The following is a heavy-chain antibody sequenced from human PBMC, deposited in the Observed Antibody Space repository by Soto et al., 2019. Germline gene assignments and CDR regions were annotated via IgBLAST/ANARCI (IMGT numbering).Heavy chain of an antibody. Sequence: QVQLVESGGGVVQPGTSLRLSCKASGFIFRDYLIHWVRQAPGKGLEWLAVLSFDGTAEYYADSTRGRFTISRDIPTSTTYLVINNVRREDTAMYYCARVATRLQSMEVLEYWGQGTLVTVPS. CDR1: GFIFRDYL. J-gene: IGHJ4*02. CDR3: ARVATRLQSMEVLEY. D-gene: IGHD2-21*02. CDR2: LSFDGTAE. V-gene: IGHV3-30*03.